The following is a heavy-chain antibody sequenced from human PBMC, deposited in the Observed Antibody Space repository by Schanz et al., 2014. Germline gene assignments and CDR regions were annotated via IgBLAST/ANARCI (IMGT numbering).Heavy chain of an antibody. Sequence: QVQLVQSGAEVKKPGSSVRVSCKASGGTFSRLTFSWTRQAPGQGLWWMGKGIPILGVTHYAQKFQGRVTIAADKSTTTAYMELNSLNSDDTAVYYCATLDYADSVSWGQGTLVTVSS. V-gene: IGHV1-69*02. CDR3: ATLDYADSVS. CDR2: GIPILGVT. J-gene: IGHJ5*02. CDR1: GGTFSRLT. D-gene: IGHD4-17*01.